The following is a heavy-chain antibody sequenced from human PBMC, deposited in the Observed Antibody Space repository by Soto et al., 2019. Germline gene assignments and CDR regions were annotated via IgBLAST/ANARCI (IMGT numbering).Heavy chain of an antibody. CDR2: IRGSGSST. CDR1: GFTFSSYA. Sequence: GGSLRLSCAASGFTFSSYAMNWVRQAPGKGLEWVSVIRGSGSSTYYADSVKGRFTISRDNSKNTLYLQMNSLRAEDTAVYYCVIYHLDSYYLESYYIWSRGTMVT. CDR3: VIYHLDSYYLESYYI. V-gene: IGHV3-23*01. D-gene: IGHD1-26*01. J-gene: IGHJ3*02.